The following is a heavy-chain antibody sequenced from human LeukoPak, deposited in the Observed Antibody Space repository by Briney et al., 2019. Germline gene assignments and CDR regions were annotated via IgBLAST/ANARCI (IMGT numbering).Heavy chain of an antibody. Sequence: SETLSLTCTTSGVSISRFYWSWVRQPPGKGLQWIGNIYSGVPTYFNPSLKSRVIISVDTSKNQFSLNLTSVTAADTAMYYCVQTTGWPGFDYWGQGILVTVSS. CDR3: VQTTGWPGFDY. V-gene: IGHV4-4*09. CDR1: GVSISRFY. D-gene: IGHD1-1*01. J-gene: IGHJ4*02. CDR2: IYSGVPT.